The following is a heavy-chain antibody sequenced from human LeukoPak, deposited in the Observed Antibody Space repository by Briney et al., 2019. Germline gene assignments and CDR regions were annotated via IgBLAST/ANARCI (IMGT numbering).Heavy chain of an antibody. J-gene: IGHJ5*02. V-gene: IGHV3-11*01. CDR1: GFKFREYY. CDR2: ISMSGSVI. Sequence: PGGSLRLSCAASGFKFREYYMSWIRQAPGKRLEWISYISMSGSVIQYSDSVKGRFTTSRDKVKNSLHLQMDSLRVDDTAVYYCARGGWSRGWFDPWGQGTLVSVSS. CDR3: ARGGWSRGWFDP. D-gene: IGHD3-22*01.